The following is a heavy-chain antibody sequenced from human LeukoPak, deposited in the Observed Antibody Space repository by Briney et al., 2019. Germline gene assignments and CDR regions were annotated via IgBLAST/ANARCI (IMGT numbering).Heavy chain of an antibody. D-gene: IGHD3-10*01. V-gene: IGHV4-59*01. Sequence: PSETLSLTCTISGGSIRSYYWSWIRQPPGKGLEWIGYVYHSGTTNYNPSLKSRVTISIDTSKNQFSLSLTSVTAADTAVYYCARGTGSHSTNLDSWGQGTLVTVSS. CDR1: GGSIRSYY. CDR3: ARGTGSHSTNLDS. CDR2: VYHSGTT. J-gene: IGHJ4*02.